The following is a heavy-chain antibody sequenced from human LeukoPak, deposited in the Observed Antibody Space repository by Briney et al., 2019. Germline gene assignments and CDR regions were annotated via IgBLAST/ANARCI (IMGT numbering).Heavy chain of an antibody. D-gene: IGHD5-12*01. CDR1: GFTFSGYV. CDR2: ISYDGSNK. Sequence: GGSLRLSCAASGFTFSGYVMTWVRQAPGKGLEWVAVISYDGSNKYYADSVKGRFTISRDNSKNTLYLQMNSLRAEDTAVYYCAREATTTLPFDYWGQGALVTVSS. J-gene: IGHJ4*02. V-gene: IGHV3-30*03. CDR3: AREATTTLPFDY.